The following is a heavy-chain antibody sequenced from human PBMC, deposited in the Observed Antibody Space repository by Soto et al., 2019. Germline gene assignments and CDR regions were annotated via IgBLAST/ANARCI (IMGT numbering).Heavy chain of an antibody. CDR1: GVTFSHFG. J-gene: IGHJ4*02. CDR2: IWTDGSNT. CDR3: ETDLAWGGTVVDCTVHHY. V-gene: IGHV3-33*01. D-gene: IGHD3-22*01. Sequence: QSGGSLRLSCKASGVTFSHFGMHLVRQAPGKGLEWVAIIWTDGSNTYYGDSVRGRFTISRDNSKNTFYLHMNSVRAEDTAMYSCETDLAWGGTVVDCTVHHYWGWGT.